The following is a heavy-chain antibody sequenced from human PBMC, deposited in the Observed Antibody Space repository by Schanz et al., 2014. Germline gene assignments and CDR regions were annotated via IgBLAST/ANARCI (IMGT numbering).Heavy chain of an antibody. D-gene: IGHD6-13*01. CDR1: GFGFDDYA. Sequence: EVQLVESGGGVVRPGGSLRLSCAASGFGFDDYAMSWVRQAPGKGLEWVSGINWNGGSTGYADSVKGRFTISRDNAKNSRYLQMNSLRAEDTALNDCARDSSSSSWYPSDYWGQGTLVTVSS. CDR3: ARDSSSSSWYPSDY. CDR2: INWNGGST. J-gene: IGHJ4*02. V-gene: IGHV3-20*01.